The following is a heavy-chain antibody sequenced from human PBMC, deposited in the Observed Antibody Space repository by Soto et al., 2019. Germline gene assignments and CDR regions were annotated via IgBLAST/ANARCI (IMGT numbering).Heavy chain of an antibody. V-gene: IGHV1-69*19. Sequence: QVQLVQSGAEMKKPGSSVKVSCQSSGGTFNTYAMNWVRQAPGQGPEWMGDISPMFGAANYAPKFQGXITITADEXXXXXXXXXXXLTSEDTALYFCAREVQVHTPAFVXWGQGTL. CDR1: GGTFNTYA. CDR3: AREVQVHTPAFVX. J-gene: IGHJ4*02. CDR2: ISPMFGAA. D-gene: IGHD3-9*01.